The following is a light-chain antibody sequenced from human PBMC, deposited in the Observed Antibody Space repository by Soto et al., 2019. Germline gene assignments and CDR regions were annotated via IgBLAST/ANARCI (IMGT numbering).Light chain of an antibody. CDR3: QQLNSYRLT. CDR2: AVS. Sequence: DIQLTQSPSFLSASVGDRVTITCRASQGISSYFAWYQQKPGKAPKLLIYAVSTLHSGVPSRFSGSASGTEFTLTISSLQQEDFSTYYCQQLNSYRLTFGGGTKVEIK. CDR1: QGISSY. J-gene: IGKJ4*01. V-gene: IGKV1-9*01.